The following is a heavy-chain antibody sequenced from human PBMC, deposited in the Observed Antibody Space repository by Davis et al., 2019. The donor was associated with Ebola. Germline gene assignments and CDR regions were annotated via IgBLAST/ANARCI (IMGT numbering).Heavy chain of an antibody. CDR1: GFTFSSYG. CDR2: ISYDGSNK. J-gene: IGHJ5*02. D-gene: IGHD6-19*01. Sequence: PGGSLRLSCAASGFTFSSYGMHWVRQAPGKGLEWVAVISYDGSNKYYADSVKGRFTISRDNSKNTLYLQMNSLRAEDTAVYYCAKEDYAVAGPGWFDPWGQGTLVTVSS. CDR3: AKEDYAVAGPGWFDP. V-gene: IGHV3-30*18.